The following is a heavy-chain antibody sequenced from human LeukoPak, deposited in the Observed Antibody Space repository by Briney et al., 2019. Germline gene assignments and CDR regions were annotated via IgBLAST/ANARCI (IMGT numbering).Heavy chain of an antibody. Sequence: SETLSLTCAVYGGSFSGYYWSGIRQPPGRGREWLGEINHSGSTKYTPSLKSRVTISVDTSKNQFSLKLSSVTAADTAVYYCARRQMATNYYGYWGQGTLVTVSS. D-gene: IGHD5-24*01. CDR3: ARRQMATNYYGY. CDR2: INHSGST. CDR1: GGSFSGYY. J-gene: IGHJ4*02. V-gene: IGHV4-34*01.